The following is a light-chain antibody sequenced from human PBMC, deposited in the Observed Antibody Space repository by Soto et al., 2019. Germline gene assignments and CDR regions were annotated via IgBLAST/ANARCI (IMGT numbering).Light chain of an antibody. CDR3: QQRSSWPLT. V-gene: IGKV3-11*01. J-gene: IGKJ4*01. CDR2: DAY. Sequence: EVVLTQSPATLSLSPGERATLSCRASQSVINYLAWYQQKPGQAPRLLIYDAYNRATGIPARFRGSGSGTDFTLTIDSPEPDDFAVYYCQQRSSWPLTFGGGTKVEIK. CDR1: QSVINY.